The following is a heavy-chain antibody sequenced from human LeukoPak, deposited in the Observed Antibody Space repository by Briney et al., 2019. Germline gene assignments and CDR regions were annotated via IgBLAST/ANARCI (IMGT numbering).Heavy chain of an antibody. CDR3: AKVIRGGYGMDV. Sequence: PGGSLRLSCAASGFTFSSFGMNWDRQAPGKGLEWVSYISDSSTLTYYADSVKGRFTISRDNAKNSLSLQLNSLRDEDTAVYFCAKVIRGGYGMDVWGQGTTVTVSS. J-gene: IGHJ6*02. V-gene: IGHV3-48*02. CDR2: ISDSSTLT. CDR1: GFTFSSFG. D-gene: IGHD3-10*01.